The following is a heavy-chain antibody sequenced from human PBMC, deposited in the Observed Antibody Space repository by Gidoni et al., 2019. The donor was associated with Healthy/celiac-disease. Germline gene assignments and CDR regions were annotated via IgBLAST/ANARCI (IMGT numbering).Heavy chain of an antibody. J-gene: IGHJ4*02. D-gene: IGHD7-27*01. CDR1: GFTFSSYW. CDR2: IKSDGSST. Sequence: EVQLVESGGGLVQPGRSLRLSCAASGFTFSSYWMHWVRQAPGKGLVWVSRIKSDGSSTSYADSVKGRFTISRDNAKNTLYLQMNSLRAEDTAVYYCARAITGDRAYWGQGTLVTVSS. V-gene: IGHV3-74*01. CDR3: ARAITGDRAY.